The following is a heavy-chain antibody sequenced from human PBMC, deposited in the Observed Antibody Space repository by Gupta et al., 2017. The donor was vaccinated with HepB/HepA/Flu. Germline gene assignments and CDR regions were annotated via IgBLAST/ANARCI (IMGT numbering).Heavy chain of an antibody. D-gene: IGHD3-10*01. J-gene: IGHJ5*02. CDR2: IYWDDDT. Sequence: ITLRESGPTLVNPTQTLPLTCNFSGFSLFTAGVGVGWVRQPPGKGLQWLALIYWDDDTRYNPSLRNRLTITKDAARDQVVLVMTNRAPEDTGTYYCSHRPRGGSGSTNWFDTWGQGTSVTVSS. CDR3: SHRPRGGSGSTNWFDT. CDR1: GFSLFTAGVG. V-gene: IGHV2-5*02.